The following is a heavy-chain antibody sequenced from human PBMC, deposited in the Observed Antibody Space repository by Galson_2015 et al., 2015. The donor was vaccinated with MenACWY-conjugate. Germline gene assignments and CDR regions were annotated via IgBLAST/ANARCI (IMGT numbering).Heavy chain of an antibody. Sequence: SPRLPCAASGFTFSTYGMHWVRQAPGKGLEGVAFVRHDGTNKYYADSVKGRFTISRDNSKNTLYLHMNSLRDDDTAVYYRAKGVSTGPTDRFDYWGQGTLVTASS. CDR3: AKGVSTGPTDRFDY. CDR2: VRHDGTNK. J-gene: IGHJ4*02. CDR1: GFTFSTYG. V-gene: IGHV3-30*02. D-gene: IGHD4-17*01.